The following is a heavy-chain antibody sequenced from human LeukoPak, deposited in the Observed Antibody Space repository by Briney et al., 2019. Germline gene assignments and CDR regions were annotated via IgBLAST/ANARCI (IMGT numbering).Heavy chain of an antibody. J-gene: IGHJ4*02. CDR2: ISSSSSYI. D-gene: IGHD3-9*01. Sequence: PGGSLRLSCAASGFTFSSYSMNWVRQAPGKGLEWVSSISSSSSYIYYADSVKGRFTISRDNAKNSLYLQMNSLRAEDTAVYYCARVGERYFDWLLLYCDYWGQGTLVTVSS. V-gene: IGHV3-21*01. CDR1: GFTFSSYS. CDR3: ARVGERYFDWLLLYCDY.